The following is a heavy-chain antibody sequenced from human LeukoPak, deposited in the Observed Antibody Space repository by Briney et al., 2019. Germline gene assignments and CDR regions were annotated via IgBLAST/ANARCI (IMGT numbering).Heavy chain of an antibody. D-gene: IGHD6-19*01. CDR3: ARGYSSGWYFDY. CDR2: IYSGGST. CDR1: GFTVSSNY. J-gene: IGHJ4*02. Sequence: GGSLRRSCAASGFTVSSNYMSWVRQAPGKGLEWVSVIYSGGSTYYADSVKGRFTISRDNSKNTLYLQMNSLRAEDTAVYYCARGYSSGWYFDYWGQGTLVTVSS. V-gene: IGHV3-53*01.